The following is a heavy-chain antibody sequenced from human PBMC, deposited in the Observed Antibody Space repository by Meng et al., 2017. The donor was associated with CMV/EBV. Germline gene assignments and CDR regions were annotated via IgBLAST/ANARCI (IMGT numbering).Heavy chain of an antibody. D-gene: IGHD6-6*01. V-gene: IGHV1-2*02. Sequence: ASVKVSCKASGCTFTGYYMHWVRQAPGQGLEWMGWINPNSGGTNYAQKFQGRVTMTRDTSISTAYMELSRLRSDDTAVYYCARVANSSSLMDVWGQGTTVTVSS. CDR3: ARVANSSSLMDV. CDR1: GCTFTGYY. CDR2: INPNSGGT. J-gene: IGHJ6*02.